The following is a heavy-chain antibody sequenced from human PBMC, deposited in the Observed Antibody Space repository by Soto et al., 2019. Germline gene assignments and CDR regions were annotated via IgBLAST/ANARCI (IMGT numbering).Heavy chain of an antibody. V-gene: IGHV3-74*01. J-gene: IGHJ4*02. D-gene: IGHD3-22*01. CDR2: MKTDGTYA. CDR1: GFTFSTYW. CDR3: AAGGRGYYSI. Sequence: EVQLVESGGDLVQPGGSLRLSCAASGFTFSTYWMHWVRQAPGKGLLWVSRMKTDGTYATYADSVQGRFTISRDNAKNTLYLQMNSLGFEVAAVFFCAAGGRGYYSIWGQGTVVTVSS.